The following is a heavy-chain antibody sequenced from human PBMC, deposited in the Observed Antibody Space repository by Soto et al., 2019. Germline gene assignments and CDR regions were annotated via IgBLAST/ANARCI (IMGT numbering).Heavy chain of an antibody. J-gene: IGHJ2*01. CDR3: AKYSVVGATRYFDL. Sequence: EVQLLESGGGVVQPGGSLRLSCAASGFLFGSYAMSWVRQAARKGLEWVSTISVGGGSTYYADSVKGRFTISRNNSKNTLYLQMSILRAEDAAVYYCAKYSVVGATRYFDLWGRGTLVTVSS. CDR1: GFLFGSYA. CDR2: ISVGGGST. V-gene: IGHV3-23*01. D-gene: IGHD1-26*01.